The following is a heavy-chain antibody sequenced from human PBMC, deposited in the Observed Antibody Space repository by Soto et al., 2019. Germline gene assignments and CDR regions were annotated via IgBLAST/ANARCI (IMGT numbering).Heavy chain of an antibody. CDR2: LYWDDDH. D-gene: IGHD3-10*01. CDR1: GFSLSSSGVG. J-gene: IGHJ4*02. V-gene: IGHV2-5*02. Sequence: KESGPTLVRPTQTLTLTCTFSGFSLSSSGVGVGWIRQPPGKALEWLALLYWDDDHRYSPSLKTRLTITKDTSKNQVVLTMTKLDPADTATYYCAREVYYSTYFDSWGQGTLVTVSS. CDR3: AREVYYSTYFDS.